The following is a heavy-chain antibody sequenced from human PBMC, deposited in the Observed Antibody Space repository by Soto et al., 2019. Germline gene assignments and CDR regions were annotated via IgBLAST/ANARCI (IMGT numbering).Heavy chain of an antibody. J-gene: IGHJ4*02. CDR1: GFTFSAYW. D-gene: IGHD6-13*01. CDR2: IKQAGSEK. V-gene: IGHV3-7*01. CDR3: AREKQANGYFEY. Sequence: EVQLVESGGGLVQTGGSLRLSCAASGFTFSAYWMSWVRQAPGKGLEWVANIKQAGSEKYYVDSVNGRFIISRDDAKNSLFLQVNSLRVEDTAVYYCAREKQANGYFEYWGQGTLVTVSS.